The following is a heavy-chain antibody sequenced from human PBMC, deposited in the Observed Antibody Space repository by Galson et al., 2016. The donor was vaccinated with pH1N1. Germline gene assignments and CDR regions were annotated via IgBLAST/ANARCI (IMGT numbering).Heavy chain of an antibody. CDR1: GFTLTTYS. J-gene: IGHJ4*02. D-gene: IGHD2-15*01. CDR2: ISTGSNYI. CDR3: ARRLVTAPTRCFDL. V-gene: IGHV3-21*01. Sequence: SLRLSCAASGFTLTTYSMHWVRQAPGKGLEWVSSISTGSNYIKYADSVKGRLIIPRDNAKNSLYLQLNSLRAEDTAVYYCARRLVTAPTRCFDLWGLGTPVTVSS.